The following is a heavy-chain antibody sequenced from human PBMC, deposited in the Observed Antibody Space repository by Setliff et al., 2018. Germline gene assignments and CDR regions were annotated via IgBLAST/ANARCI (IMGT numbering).Heavy chain of an antibody. Sequence: KTSETLSLTCTVSGGSISSYYWTWIRQSPGKGLEWIGYVDYSGSSTYNPSLNSRVTLSIDTSKNQFSLSLTSVTAEDTAVYYCARMSGFQYIDVWDKGTTVTVSS. CDR3: ARMSGFQYIDV. J-gene: IGHJ6*03. CDR1: GGSISSYY. CDR2: VDYSGSS. D-gene: IGHD3-3*01. V-gene: IGHV4-59*08.